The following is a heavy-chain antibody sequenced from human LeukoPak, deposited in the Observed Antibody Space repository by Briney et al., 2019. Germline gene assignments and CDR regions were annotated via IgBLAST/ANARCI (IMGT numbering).Heavy chain of an antibody. CDR3: AKDMVRGVMGPRIDFDY. CDR2: ISGSGGST. J-gene: IGHJ4*02. CDR1: GFTFSSYA. Sequence: GGSLRLSCAASGFTFSSYAMSWVRQAPGKGLEWVSAISGSGGSTYYADSVKGRFTISRDNSKNTLYLQMNSLRAEDTAVYYCAKDMVRGVMGPRIDFDYWGQGTLVTVSS. V-gene: IGHV3-23*01. D-gene: IGHD3-10*01.